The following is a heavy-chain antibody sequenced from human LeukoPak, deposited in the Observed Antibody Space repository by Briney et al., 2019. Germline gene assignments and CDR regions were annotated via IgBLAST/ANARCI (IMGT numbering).Heavy chain of an antibody. V-gene: IGHV3-23*01. Sequence: GGSLRLSCAASGFTFSSYGMSWVRQAPGKGLEWVSAISGSGGSTYYADSVKGRFTISRDNSKNTAYLQMNSLKTEDTAVYYCTRRIEYCSSTSCSYYYYYMDVWGKGTTVTISS. CDR3: TRRIEYCSSTSCSYYYYYMDV. J-gene: IGHJ6*03. CDR2: ISGSGGST. CDR1: GFTFSSYG. D-gene: IGHD2-2*01.